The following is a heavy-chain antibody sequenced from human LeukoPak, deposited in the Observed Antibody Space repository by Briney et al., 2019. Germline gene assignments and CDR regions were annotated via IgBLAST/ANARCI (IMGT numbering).Heavy chain of an antibody. CDR1: GGTFSSYA. J-gene: IGHJ4*02. D-gene: IGHD5-24*01. CDR3: ASTMGWLQLRGPFDY. Sequence: SVKVSCKASGGTFSSYAISWVRQAPGQGLEWMGGIIPIFGTANYAQKFQGGVTITTDESTSTAYMELSSLRSEDTAVYYCASTMGWLQLRGPFDYWGQGTLVTVSS. CDR2: IIPIFGTA. V-gene: IGHV1-69*05.